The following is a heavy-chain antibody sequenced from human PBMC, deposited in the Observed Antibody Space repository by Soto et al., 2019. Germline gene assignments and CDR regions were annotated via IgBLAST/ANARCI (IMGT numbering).Heavy chain of an antibody. J-gene: IGHJ6*01. CDR3: ARDFPFYYGTDA. Sequence: GGTLRLSCAASGFTFRSSWMGWVRQAPGKGLEWVANIKQDGGERNYLDSVKGRFTISRDNAENSLFLQMTSLRAQHTAVYYCARDFPFYYGTDAWAQATTVTVXS. V-gene: IGHV3-7*01. D-gene: IGHD3-16*01. CDR1: GFTFRSSW. CDR2: IKQDGGER.